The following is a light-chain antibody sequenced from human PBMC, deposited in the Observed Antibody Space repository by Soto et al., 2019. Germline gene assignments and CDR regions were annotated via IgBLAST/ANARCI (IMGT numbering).Light chain of an antibody. CDR2: EAF. J-gene: IGLJ3*02. CDR1: SRDVGGHDY. CDR3: SSFTSTNTWV. V-gene: IGLV2-14*01. Sequence: QSVLTQVASVSGSPGQSITISCTATSRDVGGHDYVSWYLQHPGKAPKLLIYEAFNRPSGVSDRFSGSKSGSTASLTISGLQAEDEGDYYCSSFTSTNTWVFGGGTKLTVL.